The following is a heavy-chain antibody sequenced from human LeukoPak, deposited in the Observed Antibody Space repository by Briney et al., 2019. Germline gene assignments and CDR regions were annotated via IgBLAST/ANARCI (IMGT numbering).Heavy chain of an antibody. V-gene: IGHV3-74*01. D-gene: IGHD2-8*01. J-gene: IGHJ5*02. Sequence: GGSLRLSCAASGFTFSSHWMHWVRQAPGKGLVWVSRINTDGRSRNYADSVKGRFTISRDNAKSTLYLQMDSLSAEDTAVYYCARGYSTTPNQNWFDPWGQGTLVSVSS. CDR2: INTDGRSR. CDR3: ARGYSTTPNQNWFDP. CDR1: GFTFSSHW.